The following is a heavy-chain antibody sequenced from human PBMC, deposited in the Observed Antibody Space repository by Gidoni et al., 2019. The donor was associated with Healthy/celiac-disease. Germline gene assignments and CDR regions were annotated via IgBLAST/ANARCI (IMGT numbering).Heavy chain of an antibody. D-gene: IGHD2-2*01. CDR2: ISYDGSNK. Sequence: QVQLVESGGGVVQPGRSLRLSCAASGFTFSSYGMHWVRQAPGKGLEWEAVISYDGSNKYYADSVKGRFTISRDNSKNTLYLQMNSLRAEDTAVYYCAKDEQYCSSTSCNSQSPADYWGQGTLVTVSS. CDR1: GFTFSSYG. CDR3: AKDEQYCSSTSCNSQSPADY. V-gene: IGHV3-30*18. J-gene: IGHJ4*02.